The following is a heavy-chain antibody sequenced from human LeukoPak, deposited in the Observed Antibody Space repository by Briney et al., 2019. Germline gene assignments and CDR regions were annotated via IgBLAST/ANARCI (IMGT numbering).Heavy chain of an antibody. CDR2: IYHSGST. V-gene: IGHV4-38-2*02. J-gene: IGHJ5*02. CDR1: GYSISSGYY. CDR3: ARDTGYCSSTSCLVSRWFDP. D-gene: IGHD2-2*01. Sequence: PSETLSLTCTVSGYSISSGYYWGWIRQPPGKGLEWIGSIYHSGSTYYNPSLKSRVTISVDTSKNQFSLKLSSVTAADTAVYYCARDTGYCSSTSCLVSRWFDPWGQGTLVTVSS.